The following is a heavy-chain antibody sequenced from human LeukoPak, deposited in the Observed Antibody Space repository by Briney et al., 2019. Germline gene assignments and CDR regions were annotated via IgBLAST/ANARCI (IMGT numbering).Heavy chain of an antibody. J-gene: IGHJ3*02. D-gene: IGHD2-21*02. V-gene: IGHV4-34*01. Sequence: SETLSLTCAVYGGSFSGYYWSWIRQPPGKGLEWIGEINHSGSTNYNPSLKSRVTISVDTSKNQFSLKLSSVTAADTAVYYCVRAAVELIGDRASHDAFDIWGQGTMVTVSS. CDR3: VRAAVELIGDRASHDAFDI. CDR1: GGSFSGYY. CDR2: INHSGST.